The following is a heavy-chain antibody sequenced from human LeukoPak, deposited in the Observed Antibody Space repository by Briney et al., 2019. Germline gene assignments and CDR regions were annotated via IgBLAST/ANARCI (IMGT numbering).Heavy chain of an antibody. Sequence: PSETLSLTCTVSGVSISSYYWSWIRQPAGKGLEWIGRIYTSGNTNYKPSLKSRLTISVDKSNNHLSLKLSSLTAADTAFYYCAGGPAGTAFDAWGHGTLVTVSS. CDR1: GVSISSYY. V-gene: IGHV4-4*07. CDR3: AGGPAGTAFDA. D-gene: IGHD1-1*01. CDR2: IYTSGNT. J-gene: IGHJ4*03.